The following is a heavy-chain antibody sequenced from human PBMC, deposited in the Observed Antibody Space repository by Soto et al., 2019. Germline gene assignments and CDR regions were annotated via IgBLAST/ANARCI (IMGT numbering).Heavy chain of an antibody. J-gene: IGHJ4*02. D-gene: IGHD6-6*01. Sequence: ASVKVSCKASGYTFTSYAMHWVRQAPGQRLEWMGWINAGNGNTKYSQKFQGRVTITRDTSASTAYMELSSLRSEDTAVYYCARDLPYSSSSGYFDYWGQGTLVTVSS. V-gene: IGHV1-3*01. CDR3: ARDLPYSSSSGYFDY. CDR2: INAGNGNT. CDR1: GYTFTSYA.